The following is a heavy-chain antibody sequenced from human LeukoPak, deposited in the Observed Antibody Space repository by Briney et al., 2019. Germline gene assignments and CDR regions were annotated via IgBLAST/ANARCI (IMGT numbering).Heavy chain of an antibody. CDR2: ISSSSSYI. CDR3: ARDPPDIVATINRFDY. J-gene: IGHJ4*02. CDR1: GFTFSSYS. V-gene: IGHV3-21*01. D-gene: IGHD5-12*01. Sequence: PGGSLRLSCAASGFTFSSYSMNWVRQAPGKGLEWVSSISSSSSYIYYADSVKGRFTISRDNAKNSLYLQMNSLRAEDTAVYYCARDPPDIVATINRFDYWGRGTLVTVSS.